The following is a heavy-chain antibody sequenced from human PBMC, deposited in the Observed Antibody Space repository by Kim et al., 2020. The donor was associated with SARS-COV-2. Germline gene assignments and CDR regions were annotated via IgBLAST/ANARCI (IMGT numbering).Heavy chain of an antibody. CDR3: ARGDWLDAPCDY. Sequence: SETLSLTCTVSGGSISSYYWSWIRQPPGKGLEWIGYIYYSGSTNYNPSLKSRVTISVDTSKNQFSLKLSSVTAADTAVYYCARGDWLDAPCDYWGQGTLVTVSS. CDR2: IYYSGST. J-gene: IGHJ4*02. CDR1: GGSISSYY. V-gene: IGHV4-59*01. D-gene: IGHD2-21*01.